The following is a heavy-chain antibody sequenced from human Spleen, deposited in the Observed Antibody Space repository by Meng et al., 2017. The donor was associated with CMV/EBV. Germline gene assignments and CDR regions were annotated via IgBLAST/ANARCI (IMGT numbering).Heavy chain of an antibody. V-gene: IGHV3-21*01. CDR1: AFTFSSYA. CDR2: ISSSSSYI. Sequence: GESLKISCAASAFTFSSYAMNWVRQAPGKGLEWVSSISSSSSYIYYADSVKGRFTISRDNSKNTLYLQMNSLRAEDTAVYYCAKRAKIAVAGNYYYYYYGMDVWGQGTTVTVSS. D-gene: IGHD6-19*01. J-gene: IGHJ6*02. CDR3: AKRAKIAVAGNYYYYYYGMDV.